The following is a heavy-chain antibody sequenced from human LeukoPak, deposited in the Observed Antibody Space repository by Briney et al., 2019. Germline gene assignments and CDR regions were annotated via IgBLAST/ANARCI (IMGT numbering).Heavy chain of an antibody. CDR1: GFTFSNYW. CDR3: TRDCEQYCSRDPPDY. D-gene: IGHD2-15*01. V-gene: IGHV3-7*01. Sequence: PGGSLRLSCAASGFTFSNYWMSWVRQAPGKGLEWVANIKQDGSEKHYVDSVKGRFTVSRDDANKPLYLQMNSLRAEDTAVYYCTRDCEQYCSRDPPDYWGQGTLVTVSS. CDR2: IKQDGSEK. J-gene: IGHJ4*02.